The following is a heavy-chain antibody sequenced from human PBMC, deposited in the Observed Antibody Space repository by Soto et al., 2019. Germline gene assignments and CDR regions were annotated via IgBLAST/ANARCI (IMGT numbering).Heavy chain of an antibody. CDR1: SGSISSRKW. Sequence: QVQLQESGPGLVKPSGTLSLTCAVSSGSISSRKWWTWVRQSPGKGLEWIGEIYHSGSTNYNPSLKSLVTISIDKSNNQFSLKLSSVTAADTAVYYCASKFGELLADAFDIWGQGTMVTVSS. J-gene: IGHJ3*02. CDR3: ASKFGELLADAFDI. V-gene: IGHV4-4*02. CDR2: IYHSGST. D-gene: IGHD3-10*01.